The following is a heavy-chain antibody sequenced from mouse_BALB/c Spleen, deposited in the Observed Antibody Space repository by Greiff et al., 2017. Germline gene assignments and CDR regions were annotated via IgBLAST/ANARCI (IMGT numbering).Heavy chain of an antibody. CDR3: TSQRGNAWFAY. J-gene: IGHJ3*01. D-gene: IGHD2-1*01. Sequence: VQLQQPGAELVRPGASVKLSCKASSYTFTSYWINWVKQRPGQGLEWIGNIYPSDSYTNYNQKFKDKATLTVDKSSSTAYMQLSSPTSEDSAVYYCTSQRGNAWFAYWGQGTLVTVSA. CDR1: SYTFTSYW. CDR2: IYPSDSYT. V-gene: IGHV1-69*02.